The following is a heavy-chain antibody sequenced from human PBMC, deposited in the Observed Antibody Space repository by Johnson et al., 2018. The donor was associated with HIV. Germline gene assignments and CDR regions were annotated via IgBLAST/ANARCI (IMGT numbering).Heavy chain of an antibody. Sequence: VQLVESGGGVVQPGTSLRLSCAASGFTFSTYGMHWVRQTAGRRLEWVSGIAATGDTYYPGSVKGRFTVSRENARNSLYLQLNSLRAGDSALYYCARGSYDGDAFDLWGQGTMVTVSS. D-gene: IGHD1-26*01. CDR2: IAATGDT. J-gene: IGHJ3*01. V-gene: IGHV3-13*01. CDR1: GFTFSTYG. CDR3: ARGSYDGDAFDL.